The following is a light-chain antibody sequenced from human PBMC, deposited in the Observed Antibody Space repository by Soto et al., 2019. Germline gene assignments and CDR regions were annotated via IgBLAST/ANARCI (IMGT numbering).Light chain of an antibody. V-gene: IGLV2-23*01. CDR2: EGS. J-gene: IGLJ1*01. CDR3: CSYAGTSSYV. CDR1: SNDVGRYYL. Sequence: QSVLTQPASVSGSPGQSITISCTGTSNDVGRYYLVSWYQQYPGKAPKLMIYEGSKRPSGVSNRVSGSQSGNTASLTISGLQSEDEADYYCCSYAGTSSYVFGPGTKLTFL.